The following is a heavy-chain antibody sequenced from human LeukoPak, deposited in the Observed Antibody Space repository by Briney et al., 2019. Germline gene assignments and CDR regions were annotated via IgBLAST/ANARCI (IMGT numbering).Heavy chain of an antibody. CDR2: IYTSGSA. CDR1: GGSISSGSYY. Sequence: PSETLSLTCTVSGGSISSGSYYWSWIRQPAGKGLEWIGRIYTSGSANYNPSLKSRVTISVDTSRNQFSLKLSSVTAADTAVYYCARSLYYDILTGYYLFYMDVWGKGTTVTVSS. V-gene: IGHV4-61*02. CDR3: ARSLYYDILTGYYLFYMDV. D-gene: IGHD3-9*01. J-gene: IGHJ6*03.